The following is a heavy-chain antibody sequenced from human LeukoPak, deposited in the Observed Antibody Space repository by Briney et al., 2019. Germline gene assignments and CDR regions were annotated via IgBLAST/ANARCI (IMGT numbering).Heavy chain of an antibody. V-gene: IGHV4-34*01. CDR3: ARRIQLWPQYYYYYYGMDV. CDR2: INHSGST. J-gene: IGHJ6*02. D-gene: IGHD5-18*01. CDR1: GGSFSGYY. Sequence: PSETLSLTCAVYGGSFSGYYCSWIRQPPGKGLEWIGEINHSGSTNYNPSLKSRVTISVDTSKNQFSLKLSSVTAADTAVYYCARRIQLWPQYYYYYYGMDVWGQGTTVTVSS.